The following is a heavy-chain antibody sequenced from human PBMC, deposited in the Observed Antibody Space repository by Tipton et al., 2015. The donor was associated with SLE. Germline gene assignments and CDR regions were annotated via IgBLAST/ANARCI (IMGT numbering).Heavy chain of an antibody. D-gene: IGHD6-13*01. J-gene: IGHJ6*03. CDR2: IYSGGSST. CDR1: GFTFSSYA. V-gene: IGHV3-23*03. CDR3: AQLAQGDSSSSYYYYNMGV. Sequence: SLRLSCAASGFTFSSYAMSWVRQAPGKGLEWVSVIYSGGSSTYYADSVKGRFTISSDNSKNKLYLQMNSLRAEDTAVDYCAQLAQGDSSSSYYYYNMGVWGKGTTVTTSS.